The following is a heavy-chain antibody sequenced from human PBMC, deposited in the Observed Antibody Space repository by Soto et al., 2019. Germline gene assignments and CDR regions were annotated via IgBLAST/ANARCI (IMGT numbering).Heavy chain of an antibody. CDR1: GGSISSGGYS. Sequence: QLQLQESGSGLVKPSQTLSLTCVVSGGSISSGGYSWSWIRQPPGKGLEWIGYTYHSGSTYYNPSLKSRVTISVDRSENQFSLKLSSVTAAVTALYYCARSYGGNSPWFDPWGQGTLVTVSS. V-gene: IGHV4-30-2*01. J-gene: IGHJ5*02. D-gene: IGHD2-21*02. CDR2: TYHSGST. CDR3: ARSYGGNSPWFDP.